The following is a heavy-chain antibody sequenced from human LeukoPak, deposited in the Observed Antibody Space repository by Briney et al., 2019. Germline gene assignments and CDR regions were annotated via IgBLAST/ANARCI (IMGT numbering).Heavy chain of an antibody. Sequence: ASVKVSCKASEGTFSSYAISWVRQAPGQGLEWMGRIIPIFGIANYAQKFQGRVTITADKSTSTAYMELSSLRSGDTAVYYCARGYDSSGYYHSDFDYWGQGTLVTVSS. V-gene: IGHV1-69*04. J-gene: IGHJ4*02. CDR3: ARGYDSSGYYHSDFDY. CDR1: EGTFSSYA. CDR2: IIPIFGIA. D-gene: IGHD3-22*01.